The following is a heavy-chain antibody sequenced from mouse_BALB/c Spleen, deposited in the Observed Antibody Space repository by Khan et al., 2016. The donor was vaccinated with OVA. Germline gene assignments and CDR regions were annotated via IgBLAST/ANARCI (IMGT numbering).Heavy chain of an antibody. J-gene: IGHJ1*01. D-gene: IGHD2-4*01. CDR1: GFTFSSFG. CDR2: ISFGSATI. Sequence: EVELVESGGGLVQPGGSRKLSCAASGFTFSSFGMHWVRQAPEKGLEWVAYISFGSATIYYADTVKGRFTISRDNPKNTLFLQMTSLRSEDTAIYYCARWLITTWYLDVWGAGTTVTVSS. V-gene: IGHV5-17*02. CDR3: ARWLITTWYLDV.